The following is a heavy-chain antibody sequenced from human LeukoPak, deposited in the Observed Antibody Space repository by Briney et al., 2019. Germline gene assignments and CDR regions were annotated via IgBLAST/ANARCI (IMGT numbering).Heavy chain of an antibody. CDR2: IYTGDSDT. D-gene: IGHD2-2*01. CDR3: ASARGVPAAGAFDI. Sequence: GESLKISCKGSGYSITSYWNGWVRQMPGKGLEWMGIIYTGDSDTRYSPSFQGHVTISADKSISTAYLQWSSLKASDTAMYYCASARGVPAAGAFDIWGQGTMVTVSS. CDR1: GYSITSYW. J-gene: IGHJ3*02. V-gene: IGHV5-51*01.